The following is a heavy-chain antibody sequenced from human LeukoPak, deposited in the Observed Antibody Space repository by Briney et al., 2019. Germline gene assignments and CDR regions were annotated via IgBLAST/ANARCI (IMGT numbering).Heavy chain of an antibody. Sequence: GGSLRLSCAASGFALSNSAMHWVRQAPGKGLEWVAVISYDGSNKYYADSVKGRFTISRDNSKNTLYLQMNSLRAEDTAVYYCARDRSAAGTFDYWGQGTLVTVSS. CDR3: ARDRSAAGTFDY. CDR1: GFALSNSA. CDR2: ISYDGSNK. D-gene: IGHD6-13*01. V-gene: IGHV3-30-3*01. J-gene: IGHJ4*02.